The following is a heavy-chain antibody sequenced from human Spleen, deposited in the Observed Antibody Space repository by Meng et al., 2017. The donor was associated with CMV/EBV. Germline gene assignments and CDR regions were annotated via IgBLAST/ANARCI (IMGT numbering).Heavy chain of an antibody. CDR3: AREAGSSGYYYVSWYFDL. V-gene: IGHV3-30-3*01. D-gene: IGHD3-22*01. CDR2: ISYDGSNK. J-gene: IGHJ2*01. CDR1: FTFSSYA. Sequence: FTFSSYAMHWVRQAPGKGLEWVAVISYDGSNKYYADSVKGRFTISRDNSKNTLYLQMNSLRAEDTAVYYCAREAGSSGYYYVSWYFDLWGRGTLVTVSS.